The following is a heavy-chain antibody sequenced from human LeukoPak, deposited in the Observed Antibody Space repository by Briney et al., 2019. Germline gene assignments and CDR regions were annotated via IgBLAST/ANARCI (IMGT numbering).Heavy chain of an antibody. CDR3: ARVVVVTAIPEGMDV. J-gene: IGHJ6*02. CDR1: GGSISSGDYY. V-gene: IGHV4-30-4*01. D-gene: IGHD2-21*02. Sequence: SETLSLTCTVSGGSISSGDYYWSWIRQPPGKGLEWIGYIYYSGSTYYNPSLKSRVTISVDTSKNQFSLKLSSVTAADTAVYYCARVVVVTAIPEGMDVRGQGTTVTVSS. CDR2: IYYSGST.